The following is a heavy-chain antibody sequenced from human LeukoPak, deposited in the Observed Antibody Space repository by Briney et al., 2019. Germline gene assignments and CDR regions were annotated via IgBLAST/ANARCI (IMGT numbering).Heavy chain of an antibody. CDR2: IFYNGGNT. D-gene: IGHD1-26*01. CDR3: ARQRVGVLDT. V-gene: IGHV4-59*08. Sequence: PSETLSLTCTVSGDSFSNYYWNWIRQSPGKGLEWIGYIFYNGGNTNYNPSLRSRVAISVNTSDNQFSLKVRSVTAADTAVYYCARQRVGVLDTWGQGALVTVSS. J-gene: IGHJ5*02. CDR1: GDSFSNYY.